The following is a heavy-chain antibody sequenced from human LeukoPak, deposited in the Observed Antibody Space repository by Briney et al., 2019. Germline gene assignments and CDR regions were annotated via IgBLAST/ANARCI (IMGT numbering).Heavy chain of an antibody. CDR3: ARLGWQWLVYAFDI. CDR2: MYYGGST. CDR1: GGSISSRSSY. Sequence: SEILSLTCTVSGGSISSRSSYWGWVRQPPGKGLEWIGSMYYGGSTYYNPSLESRVTISIDTSKNQFSLKLSSVTAADTAVYYCARLGWQWLVYAFDIWGQGTMVTVSS. V-gene: IGHV4-39*01. D-gene: IGHD6-19*01. J-gene: IGHJ3*02.